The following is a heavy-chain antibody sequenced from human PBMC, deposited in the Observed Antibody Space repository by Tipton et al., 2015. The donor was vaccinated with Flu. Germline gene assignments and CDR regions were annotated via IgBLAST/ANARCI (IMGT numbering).Heavy chain of an antibody. J-gene: IGHJ4*02. CDR2: INQDGGVK. CDR3: ARGGGWLSDY. V-gene: IGHV3-7*03. Sequence: GSLRLSCAASGFTLSNYWMSWVRQAPGKGLEWVAKINQDGGVKFYLDSVKGRFTISKDNAKNSLFLQMNSLRAEDTAIYYCARGGGWLSDYWGQGTLVTVSS. D-gene: IGHD6-19*01. CDR1: GFTLSNYW.